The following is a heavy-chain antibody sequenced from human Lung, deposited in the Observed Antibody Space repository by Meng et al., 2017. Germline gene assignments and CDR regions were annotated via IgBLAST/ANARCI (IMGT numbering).Heavy chain of an antibody. Sequence: GGSLRLSCSVSGFTFINSAMSWVRQAPGKGLEWVSGISIDGDRTYYVDSAKGRFTISRDNSKNTVYLQMNSLRGEDTAVYFCAKEEVPSDYWGQGTLVTVSS. D-gene: IGHD1-1*01. CDR1: GFTFINSA. J-gene: IGHJ4*02. CDR2: ISIDGDRT. CDR3: AKEEVPSDY. V-gene: IGHV3-23*01.